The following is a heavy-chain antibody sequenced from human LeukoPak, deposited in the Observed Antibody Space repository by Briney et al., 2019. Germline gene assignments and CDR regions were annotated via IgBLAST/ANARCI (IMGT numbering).Heavy chain of an antibody. D-gene: IGHD6-19*01. CDR1: GFTFSDNY. CDR2: ISSSGNTT. V-gene: IGHV3-11*04. J-gene: IGHJ4*02. Sequence: PGGSLRLSCAASGFTFSDNYMSWIRQAPGKGLEWVSYISSSGNTTYNADSVKGRFSITRDNAKNSLYLQMNSLRAEDTAVYYCAKDRSGWLVDYWGQGTLVTVSS. CDR3: AKDRSGWLVDY.